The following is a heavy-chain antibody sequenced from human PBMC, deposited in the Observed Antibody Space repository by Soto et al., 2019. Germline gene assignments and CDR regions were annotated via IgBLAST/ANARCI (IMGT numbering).Heavy chain of an antibody. D-gene: IGHD3-22*01. CDR2: INSDGSST. J-gene: IGHJ4*02. Sequence: PGGSLRLSCVASGFTADDYAMHWVRQAPGKGLEWVSRINSDGSSTSYADSVKGRFTISRDNAKNTLYLQMNSLRAEDTAVYYCAIRASYYDSSGYFDYWGQGTLVTVSS. V-gene: IGHV3-74*01. CDR1: GFTADDYA. CDR3: AIRASYYDSSGYFDY.